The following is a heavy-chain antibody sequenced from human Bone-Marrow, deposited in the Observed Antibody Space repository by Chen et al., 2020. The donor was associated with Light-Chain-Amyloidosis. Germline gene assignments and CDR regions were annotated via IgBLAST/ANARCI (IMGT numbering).Heavy chain of an antibody. D-gene: IGHD6-13*01. CDR1: GFSLTTSGVA. CDR3: AHSPPWAAAGWLDP. J-gene: IGHJ5*02. V-gene: IGHV2-5*01. CDR2: IYGNDDE. Sequence: QITLKESGXXXXKPXXXXXLTCTFSGFSLTTSGVAVGWIRQPPGKALEWLGIIYGNDDEAYSPSLKSRLTITKDXXXXXXXXXXXXXXXXXTAXXXCAHSPPWAAAGWLDPWGQGTLVTVSS.